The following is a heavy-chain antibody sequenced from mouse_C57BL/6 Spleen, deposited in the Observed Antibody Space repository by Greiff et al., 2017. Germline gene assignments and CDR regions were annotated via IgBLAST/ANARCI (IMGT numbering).Heavy chain of an antibody. CDR2: IYPGDGDT. CDR3: ARSYCSSNYPMDY. V-gene: IGHV1-80*01. Sequence: QVQLKQSGAELVKPGASVKISCKASGYAFSSYWMNWVKQRPGKGLEWIGQIYPGDGDTNYNGKFKGKATLTADKSSSTACMQLSSLTSEDSAVYFCARSYCSSNYPMDYWGQGTSVTVSS. D-gene: IGHD1-1*01. J-gene: IGHJ4*01. CDR1: GYAFSSYW.